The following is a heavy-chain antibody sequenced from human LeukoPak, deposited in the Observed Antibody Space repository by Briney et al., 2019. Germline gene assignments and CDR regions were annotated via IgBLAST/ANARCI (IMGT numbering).Heavy chain of an antibody. J-gene: IGHJ6*02. CDR3: ASEVVTANYCYYYGMDV. CDR1: GCSFTSYW. D-gene: IGHD2-21*02. CDR2: IDPSDSYT. Sequence: GASLRISCKAAGCSFTSYWISRVRQLPGKGLEWMGRIDPSDSYTNYSPSFQGHVTISADKSSSTAYLQWSSLKASDTAMYYCASEVVTANYCYYYGMDVWGQGTTVTVSS. V-gene: IGHV5-10-1*01.